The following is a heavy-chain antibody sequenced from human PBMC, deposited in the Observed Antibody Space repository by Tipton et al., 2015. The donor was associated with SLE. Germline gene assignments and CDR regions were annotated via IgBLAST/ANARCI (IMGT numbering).Heavy chain of an antibody. D-gene: IGHD3-3*01. J-gene: IGHJ3*02. V-gene: IGHV4-4*02. CDR2: IYHSGST. CDR1: GGSISSSNW. CDR3: ARGRVTIFGVVIIGRDAFDI. Sequence: TLSLTCAVFGGSISSSNWWSWVRQPPGKGLEWIGEIYHSGSTNYNPSLKSRVTISVDKSKNQFSLKLSSVTAADTAVYYCARGRVTIFGVVIIGRDAFDIWGQGTMVTVSS.